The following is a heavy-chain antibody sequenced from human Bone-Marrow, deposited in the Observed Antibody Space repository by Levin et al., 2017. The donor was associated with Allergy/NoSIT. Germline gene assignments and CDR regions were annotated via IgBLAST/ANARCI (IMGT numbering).Heavy chain of an antibody. V-gene: IGHV3-11*01. CDR2: ISGTGTTI. D-gene: IGHD3-22*01. CDR3: AREAYYYDSTTYYTPIDY. J-gene: IGHJ4*02. Sequence: LSLTCAASGFTFSDSFMSWFRQPPGKGLEWVSYISGTGTTIYYADSVKGRFTISRDNAKNSLSLQMNSLRAEDTAVYYCAREAYYYDSTTYYTPIDYWGQGTLVTVSS. CDR1: GFTFSDSF.